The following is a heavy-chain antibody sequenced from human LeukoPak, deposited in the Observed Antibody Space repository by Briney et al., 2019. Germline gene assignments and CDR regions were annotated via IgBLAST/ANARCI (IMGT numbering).Heavy chain of an antibody. CDR1: GFTFSSFE. J-gene: IGHJ4*02. CDR2: ISSRGDTT. Sequence: GGSLRLSCAASGFTFSSFEMNWVRQAPGEGLQWVSYISSRGDTTHYADSVKGRFTISRDNSKNTLYLQMNRLRAEDTAVYYCARDFCSGGSCYIDYWGQGTLVTVSS. V-gene: IGHV3-48*03. D-gene: IGHD2-15*01. CDR3: ARDFCSGGSCYIDY.